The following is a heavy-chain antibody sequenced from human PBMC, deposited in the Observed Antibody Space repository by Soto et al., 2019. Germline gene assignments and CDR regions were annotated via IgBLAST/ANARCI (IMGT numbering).Heavy chain of an antibody. D-gene: IGHD3-10*01. CDR3: ARDSGWPILNFDN. J-gene: IGHJ4*02. CDR1: DFDFSSYG. Sequence: GGSLRLSCAASDFDFSSYGIHWVRQAPGKGLEWVAASSYDGRETFYADSAKGRFTVSKEMSKNTAFLQMNALRHEDTAVYFCARDSGWPILNFDNWGQGTPVTVS. V-gene: IGHV3-30*03. CDR2: SSYDGRET.